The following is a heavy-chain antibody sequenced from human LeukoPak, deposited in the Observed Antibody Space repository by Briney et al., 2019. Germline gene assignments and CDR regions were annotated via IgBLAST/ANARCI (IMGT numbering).Heavy chain of an antibody. V-gene: IGHV4-39*02. CDR2: IYYSGAN. D-gene: IGHD6-19*01. J-gene: IGHJ4*02. CDR3: VRVRGYWLVRGYLDY. CDR1: GGPMSSSSYS. Sequence: SETLSLTCSVSGGPMSSSSYSWGWIRQSPGKGLEWIGSIYYSGANHYNPSLKSRVTMSVDTSKNQFSVKLTSVTATDTAVYYCVRVRGYWLVRGYLDYWGQVTQVTVSS.